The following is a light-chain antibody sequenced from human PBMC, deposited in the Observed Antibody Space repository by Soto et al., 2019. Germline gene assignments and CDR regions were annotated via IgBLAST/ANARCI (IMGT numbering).Light chain of an antibody. Sequence: QSVLTQPPSVSGAPGQRVTISCTGNSSNIGAGYDVHWYQQLPGTAPKLLIYGNSNRPSGVPDRFSGSKSGTSASLAITGLQAEDEAYYYCQSYDSSLGVFGTGTKLTVL. CDR2: GNS. V-gene: IGLV1-40*01. J-gene: IGLJ1*01. CDR3: QSYDSSLGV. CDR1: SSNIGAGYD.